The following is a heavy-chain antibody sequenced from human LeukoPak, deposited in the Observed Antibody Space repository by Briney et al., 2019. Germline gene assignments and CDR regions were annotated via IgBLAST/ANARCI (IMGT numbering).Heavy chain of an antibody. D-gene: IGHD1-26*01. CDR2: ISSSSSNI. V-gene: IGHV3-21*01. CDR1: GFTFSSYS. CDR3: TGDFRPVGY. Sequence: PGGYLRLSCAASGFTFSSYSMNWVRQAPGKGLEWVASISSSSSNIYYADSVKGRFTISRDNAKNSLYLQMNSLRAEDTAVYYCTGDFRPVGYWGQGTLVTVSS. J-gene: IGHJ4*02.